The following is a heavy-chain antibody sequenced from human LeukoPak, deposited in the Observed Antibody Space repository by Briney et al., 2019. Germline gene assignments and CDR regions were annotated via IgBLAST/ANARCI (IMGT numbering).Heavy chain of an antibody. J-gene: IGHJ4*02. CDR2: ISSGSSYI. CDR1: GFTFSSYS. V-gene: IGHV3-21*04. D-gene: IGHD6-6*01. CDR3: AKRAARPAYYFDF. Sequence: DPGGSLRLSCAASGFTFSSYSMNWVRQAPGKGLEWVSSISSGSSYIYYADSVKGRFTISRDNAKNSLYLQMNSLRAEDTAVYYCAKRAARPAYYFDFWGQGTLVTISS.